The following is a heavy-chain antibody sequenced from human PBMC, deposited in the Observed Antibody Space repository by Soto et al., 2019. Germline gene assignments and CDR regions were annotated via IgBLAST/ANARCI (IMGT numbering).Heavy chain of an antibody. CDR1: GYTFTSYY. CDR3: ARDVVVVVAAPPGLYYYYGMDD. Sequence: XSVNVSYEATGYTFTSYYMHWVRQAPGQGLEWMGIINPSGGSTSYAQKFQGRVTMTRDTSTSTVYMELSSLRSEDTAVYYCARDVVVVVAAPPGLYYYYGMDDWGQGTTVTVSS. V-gene: IGHV1-46*01. D-gene: IGHD2-15*01. CDR2: INPSGGST. J-gene: IGHJ6*02.